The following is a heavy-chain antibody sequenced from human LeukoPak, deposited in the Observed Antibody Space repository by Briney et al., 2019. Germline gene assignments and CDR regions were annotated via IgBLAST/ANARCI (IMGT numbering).Heavy chain of an antibody. CDR1: GGSISSYY. CDR2: IYYSGST. D-gene: IGHD6-13*01. V-gene: IGHV4-59*12. CDR3: ARDEAAAVVY. J-gene: IGHJ4*02. Sequence: SETLSLTCTVSGGSISSYYWSWIRQPPGKGLERIGYIYYSGSTNYNPSLKSRVTISVDTSKNQFSLKLSSVTAADTAVYYCARDEAAAVVYWGQGTLVTVSS.